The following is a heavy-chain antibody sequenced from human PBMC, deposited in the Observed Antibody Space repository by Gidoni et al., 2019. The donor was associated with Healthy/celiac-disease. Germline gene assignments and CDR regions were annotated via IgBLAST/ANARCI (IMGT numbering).Heavy chain of an antibody. V-gene: IGHV1-69*04. Sequence: QVQLVQSGAEVKKPGSSVKVSCKASGGTFSSYAISWVRQAPGQGLEWMGRIIPILGIANYAQKFQGRVTITADKSTSTAYMELSSLRSEDTAVYYCARDRIPYPGEWDYWGQGTLVTVSS. J-gene: IGHJ4*02. CDR1: GGTFSSYA. CDR2: IIPILGIA. CDR3: ARDRIPYPGEWDY. D-gene: IGHD3-10*01.